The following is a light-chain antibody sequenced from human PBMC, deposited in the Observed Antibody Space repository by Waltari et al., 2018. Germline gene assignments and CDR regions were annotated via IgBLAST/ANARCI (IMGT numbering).Light chain of an antibody. CDR3: SSYTPTSILV. CDR2: DVT. V-gene: IGLV2-14*03. Sequence: QSALTQPASVSGSPGQSLTLSCPGTSRDVGSFNSVSWYQQPPGTPPKLLIYDVTKRPSGVSGRFSGSKSGNTASLTISGLQPEDEADYFCSSYTPTSILVFGGGTKLTV. CDR1: SRDVGSFNS. J-gene: IGLJ2*01.